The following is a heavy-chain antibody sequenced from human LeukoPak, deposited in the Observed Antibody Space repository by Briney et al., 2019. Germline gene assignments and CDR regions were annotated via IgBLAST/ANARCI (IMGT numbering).Heavy chain of an antibody. CDR3: ARHASPDIVIVPAATFDY. J-gene: IGHJ4*02. V-gene: IGHV4-38-2*01. CDR2: IYHSGRT. Sequence: SETLSLTCAVSDYSINSGHYCGCLRQPPGKGLEWIGSIYHSGRTYYNPSLKSRFTTSVDTSKNQFSLKLTSVTAADTAIYYCARHASPDIVIVPAATFDYWGQGTLVTVSS. CDR1: DYSINSGHY. D-gene: IGHD2-2*01.